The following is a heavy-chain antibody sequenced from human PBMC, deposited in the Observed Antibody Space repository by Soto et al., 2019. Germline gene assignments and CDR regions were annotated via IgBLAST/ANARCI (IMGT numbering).Heavy chain of an antibody. CDR3: ARDPYSGYRRGRNDAFDI. CDR1: GGSISSGGYY. Sequence: PSETLSLTCTVSGGSISSGGYYWSWIRQHPGKGLEWIGYIYYSGSTNYNPSLKSRVTISVDTSKNQFSLKLSSVTAADTAVYYCARDPYSGYRRGRNDAFDIWGQGTMVTVSS. D-gene: IGHD5-12*01. CDR2: IYYSGST. V-gene: IGHV4-61*08. J-gene: IGHJ3*02.